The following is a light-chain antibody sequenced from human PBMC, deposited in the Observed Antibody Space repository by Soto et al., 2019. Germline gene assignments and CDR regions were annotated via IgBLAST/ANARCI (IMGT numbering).Light chain of an antibody. J-gene: IGLJ2*01. V-gene: IGLV2-23*01. CDR3: CSYAGSSTFRV. CDR1: SSDVGSYNL. CDR2: EGS. Sequence: HSALTQPASVSGSPGQSITISCTGTSSDVGSYNLVSWYQQHPGKAPKLMIYEGSKRPSGVSNRFSGSKSGNTASLTISGLQAEDEADYYCCSYAGSSTFRVFGGGTKLTVL.